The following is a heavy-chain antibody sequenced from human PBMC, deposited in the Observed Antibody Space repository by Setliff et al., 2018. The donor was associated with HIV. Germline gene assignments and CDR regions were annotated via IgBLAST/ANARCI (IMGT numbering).Heavy chain of an antibody. V-gene: IGHV4-38-2*02. CDR1: GDSISSDFY. Sequence: SETLSLTCTVSGDSISSDFYWGWIRQPPGKGLEWIGSIYHSGNTYYMPSLQSRVTISVDMSKNQFSLNLNSVTAADTAVYYCAREDGYYYGWFDPWGQGQWSPS. CDR3: AREDGYYYGWFDP. D-gene: IGHD3-22*01. J-gene: IGHJ5*02. CDR2: IYHSGNT.